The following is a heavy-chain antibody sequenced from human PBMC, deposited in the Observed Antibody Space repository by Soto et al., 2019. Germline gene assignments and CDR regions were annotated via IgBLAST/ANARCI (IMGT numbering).Heavy chain of an antibody. V-gene: IGHV5-51*01. J-gene: IGHJ5*02. CDR2: IYPGDSDT. CDR3: ARRECGGDCYDGFDP. D-gene: IGHD2-21*01. Sequence: PGESLKISCKGSGYSFTSYWIGWVRQMPGKGLEWMGIIYPGDSDTRYSPSFQGQVTISADKSISTAYLQWSSLKASDTAMYYCARRECGGDCYDGFDPWGQGTLVTAPQ. CDR1: GYSFTSYW.